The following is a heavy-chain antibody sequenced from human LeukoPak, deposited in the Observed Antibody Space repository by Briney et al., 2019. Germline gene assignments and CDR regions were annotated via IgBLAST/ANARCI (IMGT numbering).Heavy chain of an antibody. CDR2: IHYSGST. V-gene: IGHV4-39*01. D-gene: IGHD3-22*01. CDR3: AGRSDGSGFS. CDR1: GGSISSSSYY. J-gene: IGHJ5*02. Sequence: PSETLSLTCTVSGGSISSSSYYWGWIRQPPGKGLEWIGSIHYSGSTYYNPSLKSRVTISVDTSKNQFSLKLSSVTAADTAVYYWAGRSDGSGFSWARETLVTVSS.